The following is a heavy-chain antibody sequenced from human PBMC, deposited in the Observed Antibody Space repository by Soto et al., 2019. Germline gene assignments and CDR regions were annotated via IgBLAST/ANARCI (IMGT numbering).Heavy chain of an antibody. CDR1: GFTFSSYA. V-gene: IGHV3-30-3*01. CDR3: ARDGGSYYFDY. Sequence: GGSLRLSCAASGFTFSSYAMHWVRQAPGKGLEWLAVISYDGSNKYYADSVKGRFTISRDNSKNTLYLQMNSLRAEDTAVYYCARDGGSYYFDYWGQGTLVTVSS. D-gene: IGHD1-26*01. CDR2: ISYDGSNK. J-gene: IGHJ4*02.